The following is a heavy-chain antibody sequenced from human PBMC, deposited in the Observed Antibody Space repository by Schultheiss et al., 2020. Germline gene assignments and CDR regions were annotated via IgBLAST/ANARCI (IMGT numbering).Heavy chain of an antibody. J-gene: IGHJ4*02. CDR1: GYTFTSYG. Sequence: SVKVSCKASGYTFTSYGISWVRQAPGQGLEWMGRIIPILGIANYAQKFQGRVTITADESTNTAYMELSSLRSEDTAVYYCARDRTTSHCSGGSCYSVRDPYYFDYWDQGTLVTVSS. V-gene: IGHV1-69*04. D-gene: IGHD2-15*01. CDR2: IIPILGIA. CDR3: ARDRTTSHCSGGSCYSVRDPYYFDY.